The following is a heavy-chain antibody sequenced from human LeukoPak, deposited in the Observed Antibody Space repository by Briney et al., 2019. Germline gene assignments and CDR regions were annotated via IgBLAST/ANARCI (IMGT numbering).Heavy chain of an antibody. J-gene: IGHJ4*02. CDR1: GGSISSYC. CDR3: ARMDDILTGGSYYFDY. D-gene: IGHD3-9*01. Sequence: SETLSLTCTVAGGSISSYCWSWLRQPRGKGQEWIGYIYYSGFTNYNPSLKSRVTISVDTSKNQFSLKLSSVTAADTAMYYCARMDDILTGGSYYFDYWGRGTLVTVSS. V-gene: IGHV4-59*01. CDR2: IYYSGFT.